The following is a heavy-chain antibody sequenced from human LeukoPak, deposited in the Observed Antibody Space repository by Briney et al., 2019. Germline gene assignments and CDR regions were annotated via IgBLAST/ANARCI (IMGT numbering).Heavy chain of an antibody. CDR3: ARENGRGYFDY. Sequence: GGSLRLSCAASGFTFSSYDMHWVHQATGKGLEWVSAIGTAGDTYYPGSVKGRFTISRENAKNSLYLQMNSLRAGDTAVYYCARENGRGYFDYWGQGTLVTVSS. D-gene: IGHD1-1*01. CDR1: GFTFSSYD. J-gene: IGHJ4*02. V-gene: IGHV3-13*01. CDR2: IGTAGDT.